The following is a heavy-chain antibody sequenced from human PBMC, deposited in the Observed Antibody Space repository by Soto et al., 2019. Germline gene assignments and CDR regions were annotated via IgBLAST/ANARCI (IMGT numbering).Heavy chain of an antibody. CDR3: AKVRYSSPMGYYYGMDV. CDR1: RVAFSKFI. V-gene: IGHV1-69*01. J-gene: IGHJ6*02. CDR2: IIPIFGTA. D-gene: IGHD6-19*01. Sequence: QAQLEQSGGEVKKPGSSVTVSCKASRVAFSKFIVTWVRQAPGLGLEWVGGIIPIFGTANYAQKFQGRDTITADESTSTSYMEVNNLRSEDTAVYYCAKVRYSSPMGYYYGMDVWGQGTTVTVSS.